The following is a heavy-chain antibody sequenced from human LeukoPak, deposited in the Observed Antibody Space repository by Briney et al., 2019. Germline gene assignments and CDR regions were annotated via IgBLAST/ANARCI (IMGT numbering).Heavy chain of an antibody. CDR3: ARDIYYDSSGYYVY. D-gene: IGHD3-22*01. CDR1: GFTFSDYY. J-gene: IGHJ4*02. CDR2: ISSSSSYI. V-gene: IGHV3-21*01. Sequence: GGSLRLSCVASGFTFSDYYMNWVRQAPGKGLEWVSSISSSSSYIYYADSVKGRFTSSRDNAKNSLYLQMNSLRAEDTAVYYCARDIYYDSSGYYVYWGQGTLVTVSS.